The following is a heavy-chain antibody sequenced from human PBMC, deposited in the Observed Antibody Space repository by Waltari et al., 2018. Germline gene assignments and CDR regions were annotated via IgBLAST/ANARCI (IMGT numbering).Heavy chain of an antibody. CDR1: GFTFSRSA. Sequence: QVQLVESGGGVVQPGRSLRLSCAASGFTFSRSAMHRVRQAPGKGREWVAVIWYDGSYKFYADSVKGRFTISRDNAKNSLYLQMNSLRAEDTAVYYCARGWGSGSWYFDLWGRGTLVTVSS. J-gene: IGHJ2*01. CDR3: ARGWGSGSWYFDL. D-gene: IGHD6-19*01. CDR2: IWYDGSYK. V-gene: IGHV3-33*03.